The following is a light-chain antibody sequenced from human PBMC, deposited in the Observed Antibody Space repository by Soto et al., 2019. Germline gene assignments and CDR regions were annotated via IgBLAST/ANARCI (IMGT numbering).Light chain of an antibody. CDR1: QSISSW. Sequence: DIQMTQSPSTLSASVGDRVTITCRASQSISSWLAWYQQSPGKAPKLLIYKASSSVSGPLSRFSGSGSGTEFTLTISNLQPDDFATYYCQQYNSYPYTFGQGTKLEIK. CDR3: QQYNSYPYT. J-gene: IGKJ2*01. V-gene: IGKV1-5*03. CDR2: KAS.